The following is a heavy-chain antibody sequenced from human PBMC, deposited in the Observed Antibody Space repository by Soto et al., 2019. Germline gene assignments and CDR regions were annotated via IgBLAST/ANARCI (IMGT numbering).Heavy chain of an antibody. V-gene: IGHV3-7*03. Sequence: QAGGSLRLSXAASGFTFISYWMSWVRQAPGKGLGWLSNIKQDGSEKYYVDSVKGRFTISRDNAKNSLYLQMNSLRAEDTAVYYCARDEGSDYDFWSGYYNYYYGMDVWGQGTTVTVSS. D-gene: IGHD3-3*01. CDR2: IKQDGSEK. CDR1: GFTFISYW. CDR3: ARDEGSDYDFWSGYYNYYYGMDV. J-gene: IGHJ6*02.